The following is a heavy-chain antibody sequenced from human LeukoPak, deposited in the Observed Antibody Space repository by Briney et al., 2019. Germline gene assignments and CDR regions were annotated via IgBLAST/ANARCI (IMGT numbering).Heavy chain of an antibody. V-gene: IGHV1-8*01. CDR3: ARAYYYDGSPYTLDY. D-gene: IGHD3-22*01. J-gene: IGHJ4*02. Sequence: ASVKVSCKASGYSFTTYDINWVRQATGQGLEWMGWMNPNSGNTGYAQRFQGRVTMTRDTSISTAYMELNSLTSEDTAVYYCARAYYYDGSPYTLDYWGQGTLVTVSS. CDR1: GYSFTTYD. CDR2: MNPNSGNT.